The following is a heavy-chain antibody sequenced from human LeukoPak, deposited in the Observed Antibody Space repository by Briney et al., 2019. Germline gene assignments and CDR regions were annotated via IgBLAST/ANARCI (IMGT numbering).Heavy chain of an antibody. CDR1: GHSFANYW. V-gene: IGHV5-51*01. CDR3: ARLMMGVSGNYYSQLDN. CDR2: IYTGDSDT. D-gene: IGHD3-10*01. Sequence: GESLKISCNSSGHSFANYWIGWVRQMPGKGLEWMGIIYTGDSDTRYSPSFQGQVTISADKSISTAYLQWSSLKASDTAMYYCARLMMGVSGNYYSQLDNWGQGTLVTVSS. J-gene: IGHJ4*02.